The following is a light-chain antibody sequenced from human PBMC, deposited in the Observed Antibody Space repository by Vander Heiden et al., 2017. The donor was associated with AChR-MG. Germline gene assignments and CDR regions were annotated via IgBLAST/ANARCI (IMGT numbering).Light chain of an antibody. CDR1: SSDVGGYNY. Sequence: QSALTQPASVSGSPGQSITISCTGTSSDVGGYNYVSWYQQHPGKAPKLMIYDVSKRPSGVSNRFSGSKSGNTASLTISGLQAEDEADYYCSSYTRSSTRVVFGGGTKLTVL. J-gene: IGLJ2*01. CDR2: DVS. CDR3: SSYTRSSTRVV. V-gene: IGLV2-14*01.